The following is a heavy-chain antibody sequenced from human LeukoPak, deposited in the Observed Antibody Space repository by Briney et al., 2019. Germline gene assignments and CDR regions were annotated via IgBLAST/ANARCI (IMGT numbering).Heavy chain of an antibody. CDR2: IYSSGNT. Sequence: GSLRLSCAASEFSVGSNYMTWVRQSPGKGLEWIGNIYSSGNTYYNASLKSRVTMYIDTSKNQFSLKLSSVTAADTAMYYCAKSNGYGLIDYWGQGTLVTVPS. CDR3: AKSNGYGLIDY. D-gene: IGHD5-12*01. V-gene: IGHV4-59*04. CDR1: EFSVGSNY. J-gene: IGHJ4*02.